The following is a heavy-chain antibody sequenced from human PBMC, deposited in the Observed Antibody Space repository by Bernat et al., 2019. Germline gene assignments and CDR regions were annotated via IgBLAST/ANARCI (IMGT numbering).Heavy chain of an antibody. D-gene: IGHD5-18*01. J-gene: IGHJ4*02. V-gene: IGHV3-30-3*01. CDR2: ISYDGSNK. CDR3: ARDWTDTVMVVLGY. CDR1: GFTFSSYA. Sequence: QVQLVESGGGVVQPGRSLRLSCAASGFTFSSYAMHWVRQAPGKGLEWVAVISYDGSNKYYADSVKGRFTISRDNSKNTLYLQMNSLRAEDTAVYYCARDWTDTVMVVLGYWGQGTLVTVSS.